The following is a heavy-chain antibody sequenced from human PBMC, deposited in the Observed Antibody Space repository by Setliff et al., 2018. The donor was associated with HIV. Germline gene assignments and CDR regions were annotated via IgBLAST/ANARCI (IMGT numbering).Heavy chain of an antibody. CDR1: GFTFSNYW. D-gene: IGHD3-10*01. V-gene: IGHV3-7*01. CDR2: IKQDGSET. J-gene: IGHJ3*02. CDR3: ARESDSGAFDI. Sequence: GESLRLSCAASGFTFSNYWMTWVRQAPGKGLEWVANIKQDGSETEYVDSVKGRFTISRVNAENSLYLQMHSLRAEDTAVYYCARESDSGAFDIWGQGTMVTVSS.